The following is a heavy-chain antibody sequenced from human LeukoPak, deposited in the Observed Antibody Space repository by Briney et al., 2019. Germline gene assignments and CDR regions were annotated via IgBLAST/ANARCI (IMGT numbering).Heavy chain of an antibody. V-gene: IGHV3-74*01. J-gene: IGHJ4*02. CDR1: GFSFNRYW. Sequence: GGSLRLSCAASGFSFNRYWVHWVRQAPGQGLAWVSRINSDGSDITYADSVKGRFTISRDNAKNTVYLQMNSLRAEDTAVYYCARGSLGDGSLLIDYWGQGTLVTVSS. CDR3: ARGSLGDGSLLIDY. D-gene: IGHD3-10*01. CDR2: INSDGSDI.